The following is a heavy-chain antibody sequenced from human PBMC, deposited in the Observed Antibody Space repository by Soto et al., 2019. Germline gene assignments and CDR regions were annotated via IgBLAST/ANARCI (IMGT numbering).Heavy chain of an antibody. CDR3: ARFSGGSSPYDYYGMYV. CDR2: INHSGST. D-gene: IGHD2-15*01. CDR1: GRSFSDYY. V-gene: IGHV4-34*01. Sequence: PSETLSLTCAVYGRSFSDYYWSWIRQPPGKGLEWIGEINHSGSTNYNPSLKSRVTISVDTSKNQFSLKLSSVTAADTAVYYCARFSGGSSPYDYYGMYVWGQGTTVTVSS. J-gene: IGHJ6*02.